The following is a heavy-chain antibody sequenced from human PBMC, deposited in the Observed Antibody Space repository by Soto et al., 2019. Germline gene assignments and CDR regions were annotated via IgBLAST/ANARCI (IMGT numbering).Heavy chain of an antibody. D-gene: IGHD6-13*01. V-gene: IGHV2-5*02. CDR2: IYWDDDN. CDR1: GFSLTTSGVG. Sequence: TLSLTCTFSGFSLTTSGVGVSWIRQPPGKALEWLALIYWDDDNLYSPSLKSRLTITKDTSKNQVVLTMTNMDPVDTAAYYCARLSSTWYPYWGQGTLVTVSS. CDR3: ARLSSTWYPY. J-gene: IGHJ4*02.